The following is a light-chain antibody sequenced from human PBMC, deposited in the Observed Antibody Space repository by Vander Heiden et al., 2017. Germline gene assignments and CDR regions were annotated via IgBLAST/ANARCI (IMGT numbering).Light chain of an antibody. J-gene: IGKJ1*01. CDR1: QSISSY. V-gene: IGKV1-39*01. CDR2: AAS. Sequence: DIQMTQSPSSLSASVGDRVTITCRASQSISSYLNWYQQKPGKAPKLLIYAASSLQSGVPSRFSGSGSGTDFTLTISRLQPEDFATYYCQQSHHTPRTFGQGTKVEIK. CDR3: QQSHHTPRT.